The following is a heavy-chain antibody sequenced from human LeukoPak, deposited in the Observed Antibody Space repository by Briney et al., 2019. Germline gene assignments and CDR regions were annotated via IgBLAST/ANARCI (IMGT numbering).Heavy chain of an antibody. Sequence: GGSLRLSCAASGFTSSSYAMHWVRQAPGKGLEWVAVISYDGSNKYYADSVKGRFTISRDNSKNTLYLQMNSLRAEDTAVYYCARVALAYYYGSGTNWFDPWGQGTLVTVSS. D-gene: IGHD3-10*01. CDR1: GFTSSSYA. J-gene: IGHJ5*02. V-gene: IGHV3-30*04. CDR2: ISYDGSNK. CDR3: ARVALAYYYGSGTNWFDP.